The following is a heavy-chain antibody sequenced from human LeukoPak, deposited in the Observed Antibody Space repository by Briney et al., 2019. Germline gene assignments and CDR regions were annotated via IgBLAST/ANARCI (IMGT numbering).Heavy chain of an antibody. CDR3: ARHSSPHAGSSSWYDF. D-gene: IGHD2-15*01. V-gene: IGHV4-39*01. CDR2: IYYSGNT. J-gene: IGHJ5*01. Sequence: SETLSLTCTVSGGSISSSTYHWGWIRQPPGKGLEWIGSIYYSGNTYYNPSLKSRVTISVDTSKNQFSVKLSSVTAADTAVYYCARHSSPHAGSSSWYDFWGQGTLVTVST. CDR1: GGSISSSTYH.